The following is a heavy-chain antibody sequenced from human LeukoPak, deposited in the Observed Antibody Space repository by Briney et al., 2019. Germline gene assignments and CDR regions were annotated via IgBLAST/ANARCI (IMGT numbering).Heavy chain of an antibody. CDR2: INPSGGST. CDR3: ASGEAGYYFDY. Sequence: ASVKVSCKASGYTFTGYYMHWVRQAPGQGLEWMGIINPSGGSTRYAQKFQGRVTMTEDTSTDTAYMELSSLRSEDTAVYYCASGEAGYYFDYWGQGTLVTVSS. D-gene: IGHD3-10*01. V-gene: IGHV1-46*01. CDR1: GYTFTGYY. J-gene: IGHJ4*02.